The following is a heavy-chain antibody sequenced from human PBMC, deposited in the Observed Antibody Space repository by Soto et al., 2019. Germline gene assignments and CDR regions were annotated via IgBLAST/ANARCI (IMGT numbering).Heavy chain of an antibody. J-gene: IGHJ4*02. CDR1: GFTFSSYS. CDR3: ASHVLEYSSSIDY. Sequence: GGSLRLSCAASGFTFSSYSMNWVRQAPGKGLERVSYISSSSSTIYYADSVKGRFTISRDNAKNSLYLQMNSLRDEDTAVYYCASHVLEYSSSIDYWGQGTLVTVSS. V-gene: IGHV3-48*02. CDR2: ISSSSSTI. D-gene: IGHD6-6*01.